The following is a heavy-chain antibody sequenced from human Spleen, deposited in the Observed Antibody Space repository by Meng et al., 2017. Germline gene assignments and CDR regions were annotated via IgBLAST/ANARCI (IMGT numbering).Heavy chain of an antibody. CDR3: ARDNYYGSGIRG. V-gene: IGHV4-61*02. Sequence: LRLSCSVSGGSISSGNYFWSWIRQPAGKRLEWIGRIYASGSTNYNPSLKSRVTISIDTSKNQFSLKLNSVTAADTAVYYCARDNYYGSGIRGWGQGTLVTVSS. J-gene: IGHJ4*02. CDR1: GGSISSGNYF. CDR2: IYASGST. D-gene: IGHD3-10*01.